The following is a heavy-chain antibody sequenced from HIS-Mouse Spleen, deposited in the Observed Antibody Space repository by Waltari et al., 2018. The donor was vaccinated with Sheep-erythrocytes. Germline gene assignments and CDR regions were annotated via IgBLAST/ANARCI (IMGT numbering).Heavy chain of an antibody. Sequence: QVQLQESGPGLVKPSQTLSLTCTVSGGSISSGGYYWSWIRQHPGKVLEWIGYFYYSGSTYYHPSLKSRVTISVDTSKNQFALKLSSVTAADTAVYYCARDRLGIFGYWGQGTLVTVSS. CDR3: ARDRLGIFGY. D-gene: IGHD7-27*01. CDR1: GGSISSGGYY. V-gene: IGHV4-31*03. CDR2: FYYSGST. J-gene: IGHJ4*02.